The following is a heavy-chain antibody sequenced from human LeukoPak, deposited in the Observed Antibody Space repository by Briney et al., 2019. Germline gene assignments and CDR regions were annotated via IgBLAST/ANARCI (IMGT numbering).Heavy chain of an antibody. CDR1: GGSFGGYY. D-gene: IGHD1-26*01. CDR3: ASSSGSYSPLYY. CDR2: INHSGST. Sequence: PSETLSLTCAVYGGSFGGYYWSWIRQPPGKGLEWIGEINHSGSTNYNPSLKSRVTISVDTSKNQFSLKLSSVTAADTAVYYCASSSGSYSPLYYWGQGTLVTVSS. V-gene: IGHV4-34*01. J-gene: IGHJ4*02.